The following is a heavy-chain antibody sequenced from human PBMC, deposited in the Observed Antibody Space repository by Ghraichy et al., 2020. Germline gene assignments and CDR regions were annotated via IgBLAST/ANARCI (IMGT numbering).Heavy chain of an antibody. J-gene: IGHJ6*02. CDR2: ISAGGRKT. CDR1: GFTFGSCD. V-gene: IGHV3-23*01. Sequence: GGSLRLSCVASGFTFGSCDMAWVRQAPGKGLEWVSGISAGGRKTYYADSVKGRFTISRDNAQNSLYLQMNSLRAEDTAVYYCSRGGGAGTPVLYHMDVWGLGTTVTVSS. D-gene: IGHD6-19*01. CDR3: SRGGGAGTPVLYHMDV.